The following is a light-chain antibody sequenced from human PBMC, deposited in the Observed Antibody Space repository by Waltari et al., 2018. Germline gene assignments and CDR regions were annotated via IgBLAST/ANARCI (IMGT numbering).Light chain of an antibody. Sequence: QSVLTQPPSVSGAPGQRVTISCPGSGPNIGAGYDVHWYQQLPRAAPKLLIYGSTSRPLGVPARFFGSTSGTSASLAIIGLQAEDEADYYCQSYDTSLSVVFGGGTKLTVL. CDR2: GST. V-gene: IGLV1-40*01. CDR1: GPNIGAGYD. CDR3: QSYDTSLSVV. J-gene: IGLJ3*02.